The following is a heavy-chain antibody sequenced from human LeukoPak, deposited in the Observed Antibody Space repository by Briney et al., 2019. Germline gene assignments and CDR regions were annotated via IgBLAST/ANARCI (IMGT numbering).Heavy chain of an antibody. V-gene: IGHV3-53*01. CDR2: IYSGGST. J-gene: IGHJ4*02. CDR1: GFIVSSNY. CDR3: TRSPTYLDWYFDY. Sequence: LPGGSLRLSCTASGFIVSSNYMTWVRQAPGKGLEWVSVIYSGGSTYYADSVQGRFTISRDDSKNTLYLQMNTLRAEDTAVYYCTRSPTYLDWYFDYWGQGTLVTVSS. D-gene: IGHD3/OR15-3a*01.